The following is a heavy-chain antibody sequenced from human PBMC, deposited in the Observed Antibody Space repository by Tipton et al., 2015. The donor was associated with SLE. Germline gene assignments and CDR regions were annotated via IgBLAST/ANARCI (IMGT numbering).Heavy chain of an antibody. CDR1: GRSISGYY. CDR3: TRDGSKGPQRDAFDI. Sequence: LRLSCTVSGRSISGYYWSWIRQPAGKGLVWIGRIDFRGGPNYNPSLRSRVTMSVDTSKNHFSLKLNSVTAADAAVYYCTRDGSKGPQRDAFDIWGQGTMVTVSS. J-gene: IGHJ3*02. D-gene: IGHD1-26*01. CDR2: IDFRGGP. V-gene: IGHV4-4*07.